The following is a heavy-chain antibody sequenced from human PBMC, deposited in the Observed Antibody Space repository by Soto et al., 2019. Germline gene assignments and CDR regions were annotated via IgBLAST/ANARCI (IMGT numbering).Heavy chain of an antibody. D-gene: IGHD5-18*01. CDR2: IYGSGRS. V-gene: IGHV4-4*07. CDR3: ARDFDVNTALDYWYFDL. J-gene: IGHJ2*01. Sequence: QVQLQESGPRLVKPSETLSLTCTVSGGSTTNYYWSWLRQPAGKGLEYIGRIYGSGRSNYNPSLKNRVTMSLSLSKLSLRLTSVTAANTAVYYCARDFDVNTALDYWYFDLWGRGALVTVSS. CDR1: GGSTTNYY.